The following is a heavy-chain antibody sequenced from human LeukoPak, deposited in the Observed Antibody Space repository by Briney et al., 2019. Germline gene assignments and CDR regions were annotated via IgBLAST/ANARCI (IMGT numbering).Heavy chain of an antibody. Sequence: PGGSLRLSCAASGFTFDDYGMSWVRQAPGKGLEWVSSISSSSSYIYYADSVKGRFTISRDNAKNSLYLQMNSLRAEDTAVYYCARVQYYDSSGYFDDAFDIWGQGTMVTVSS. CDR3: ARVQYYDSSGYFDDAFDI. J-gene: IGHJ3*02. CDR2: ISSSSSYI. D-gene: IGHD3-22*01. V-gene: IGHV3-21*01. CDR1: GFTFDDYG.